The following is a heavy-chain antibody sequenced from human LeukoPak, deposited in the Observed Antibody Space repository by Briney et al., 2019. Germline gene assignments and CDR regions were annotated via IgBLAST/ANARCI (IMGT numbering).Heavy chain of an antibody. CDR2: IYQSGNT. J-gene: IGHJ4*02. Sequence: SQTLSLTCTVSGGSISSGGYYWSWIRQAPGKGLEWIGYIYQSGNTYYNPSLESRVTISIDRPKNQFSLRLSSVTAADTAVYYCARDVLSYDFWSGYVDWGQGALVSVSS. D-gene: IGHD3-3*01. CDR3: ARDVLSYDFWSGYVD. CDR1: GGSISSGGYY. V-gene: IGHV4-30-2*01.